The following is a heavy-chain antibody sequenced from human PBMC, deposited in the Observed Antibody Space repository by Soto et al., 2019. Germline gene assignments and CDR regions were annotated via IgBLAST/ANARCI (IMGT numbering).Heavy chain of an antibody. CDR3: TTWAGSIGLFPLDI. V-gene: IGHV3-15*07. CDR2: IKDKTDGEAT. CDR1: GFTFTDVW. Sequence: EVLLVESGGGLVKPWGSLRLSCAASGFTFTDVWMNLVRQAPGKGLEWVGRIKDKTDGEATDYAAPVKGRFSISRDNLKNTLNLQMNSLKTYDTALYYCTTWAGSIGLFPLDIGGQGTLVTVSS. J-gene: IGHJ1*01. D-gene: IGHD3-10*01.